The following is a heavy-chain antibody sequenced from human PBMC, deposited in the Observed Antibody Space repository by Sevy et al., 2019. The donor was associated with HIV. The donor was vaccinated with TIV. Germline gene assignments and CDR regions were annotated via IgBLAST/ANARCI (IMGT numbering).Heavy chain of an antibody. CDR1: GFTFSNFG. D-gene: IGHD2-2*01. CDR3: AKGDTSTRYYYYGMDV. V-gene: IGHV3-23*01. Sequence: GESLKISCAASGFTFSNFGMSWVRQAPGKGLEWVSPISGSGGTTYYADSVKGRFTISRDNSKKTLYLQMNSLRAEDTALYYCAKGDTSTRYYYYGMDVWGQRTAVTVSS. J-gene: IGHJ6*02. CDR2: ISGSGGTT.